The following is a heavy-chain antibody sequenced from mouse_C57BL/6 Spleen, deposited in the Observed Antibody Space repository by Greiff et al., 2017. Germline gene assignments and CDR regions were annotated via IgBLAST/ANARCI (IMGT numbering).Heavy chain of an antibody. V-gene: IGHV1-69*01. CDR2: IDPSDSYT. D-gene: IGHD2-4*01. CDR1: GYTFTSSW. J-gene: IGHJ3*01. CDR3: ATCYDYVPFAY. Sequence: QVQLQQPGAELVMPGASVKLSCKASGYTFTSSWMHWVKQRPGQGLEWIGEIDPSDSYTNYNQKFKGKSTLTVDKSSSTAYMQLSSLTSEDSAVYYCATCYDYVPFAYWGQGTLVTVSA.